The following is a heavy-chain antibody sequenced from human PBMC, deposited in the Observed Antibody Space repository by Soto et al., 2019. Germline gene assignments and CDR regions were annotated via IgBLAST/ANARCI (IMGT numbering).Heavy chain of an antibody. CDR2: ISGSGGVS. CDR1: GFIFNSYA. CDR3: AKVTTGFGY. J-gene: IGHJ4*02. V-gene: IGHV3-23*01. Sequence: GGSLRLSCAASGFIFNSYAMSWVRQAPGKGLEWVSTISGSGGVSYYADSVKGRLTISRDNSKNTVYLQMNTLRAEDTAVYYCAKVTTGFGYWGQGTLVTVSS. D-gene: IGHD4-17*01.